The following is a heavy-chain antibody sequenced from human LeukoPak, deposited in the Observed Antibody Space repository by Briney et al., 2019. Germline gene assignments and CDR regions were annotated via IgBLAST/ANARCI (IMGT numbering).Heavy chain of an antibody. Sequence: GGSLRLSCAASGFTFSSYSMNWVRQAPGKGLEWVSSISSSSSYIYYADSVKGRFTISRDNAKNSLYLQMNSLRAEDTAVYYCASVDIVATLPDYWGQGTLVTVSS. D-gene: IGHD5-12*01. V-gene: IGHV3-21*01. CDR1: GFTFSSYS. J-gene: IGHJ4*02. CDR3: ASVDIVATLPDY. CDR2: ISSSSSYI.